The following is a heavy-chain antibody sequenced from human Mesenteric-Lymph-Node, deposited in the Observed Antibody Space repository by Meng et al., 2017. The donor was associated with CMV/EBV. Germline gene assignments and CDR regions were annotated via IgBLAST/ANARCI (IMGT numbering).Heavy chain of an antibody. J-gene: IGHJ6*02. Sequence: GGSLRLSCAASGFTFSSYSMNWVRQAPGKGLEWVSSISSSSSYIYYADSVKGRFTISRDNAKNTLYLQMDSLRAEDTAVYYCARDSCRFFEWTNCRSYYGMDVWGQGTTVTVSS. CDR3: ARDSCRFFEWTNCRSYYGMDV. D-gene: IGHD3-3*01. CDR1: GFTFSSYS. CDR2: ISSSSSYI. V-gene: IGHV3-21*01.